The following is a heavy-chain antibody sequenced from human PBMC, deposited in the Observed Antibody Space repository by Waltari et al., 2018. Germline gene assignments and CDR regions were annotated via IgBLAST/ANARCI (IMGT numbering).Heavy chain of an antibody. CDR3: ARAITYSSSPEDYYYYGMDV. CDR1: GGTFSSYA. V-gene: IGHV1-69*13. J-gene: IGHJ6*02. Sequence: QVQLVQSGAEVTKPGSSVKVSCKASGGTFSSYAISWVRQAPGQGLEWMGGIIPIFGTANYAQKFQGRVTITADESTSTAYMELSSLRSEDTAVYYCARAITYSSSPEDYYYYGMDVWGQGTTVTVSS. D-gene: IGHD6-6*01. CDR2: IIPIFGTA.